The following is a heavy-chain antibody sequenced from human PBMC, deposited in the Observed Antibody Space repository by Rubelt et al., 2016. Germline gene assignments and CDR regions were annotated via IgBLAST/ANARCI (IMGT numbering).Heavy chain of an antibody. D-gene: IGHD4-17*01. CDR2: IGTRPDII. V-gene: IGHV3-48*04. CDR3: VRRGDDAFDV. J-gene: IGHJ3*01. CDR1: GFTFSTTH. Sequence: SGGGLVQPGGSLRLSCAVSGFTFSTTHMNWVRQAPGKGLEWVSYIGTRPDIIYYADSVKGRFTIFRDNAKNTLYLQMNSLRAEDTAVHYCVRRGDDAFDVWGQGTMVTVSS.